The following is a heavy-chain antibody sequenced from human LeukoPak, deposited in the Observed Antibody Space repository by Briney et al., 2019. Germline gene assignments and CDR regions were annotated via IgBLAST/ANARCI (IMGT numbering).Heavy chain of an antibody. D-gene: IGHD6-13*01. CDR1: GGSLSGYH. Sequence: PSETLSLTRAVYGGSLSGYHWRWIRPPPGKGLEWIGEINHSGSTNYNPSLKSRVTISVDTSKNQFSLKLSSVTAADTAVYYCARGRISSWYYYYMDVWGKGTTVTVSS. CDR3: ARGRISSWYYYYMDV. J-gene: IGHJ6*03. CDR2: INHSGST. V-gene: IGHV4-34*01.